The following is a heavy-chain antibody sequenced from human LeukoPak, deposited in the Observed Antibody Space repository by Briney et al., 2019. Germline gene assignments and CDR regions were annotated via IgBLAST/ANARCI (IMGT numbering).Heavy chain of an antibody. CDR3: ARGLVIFSDDSWLPAY. CDR2: FDPEDGET. J-gene: IGHJ4*02. V-gene: IGHV1-24*01. Sequence: ASVKVSCKVSGYTLTELSMHWVRQAPGKGLEWMGGFDPEDGETIYAQKFQGRVTMTEDTSTDTAYMELSSLRSEDTAVYYCARGLVIFSDDSWLPAYWGQGTLVTVSS. D-gene: IGHD3-22*01. CDR1: GYTLTELS.